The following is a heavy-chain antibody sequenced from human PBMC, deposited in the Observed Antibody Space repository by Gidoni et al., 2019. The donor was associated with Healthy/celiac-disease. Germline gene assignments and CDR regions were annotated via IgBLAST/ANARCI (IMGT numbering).Heavy chain of an antibody. D-gene: IGHD2-2*01. Sequence: EVQLLESGGGLVQPGGSLRLSCAASGFTFSSYAMSWVRQAPGKGLEWVSAISGSGGSTYYADSVKGRFTISRDNSKNTLYLQMNSLRAEDTAVYYCAKDDATDIVVVPAAKGHWTHAFDIWGQGTMVTVSS. CDR2: ISGSGGST. J-gene: IGHJ3*02. V-gene: IGHV3-23*01. CDR1: GFTFSSYA. CDR3: AKDDATDIVVVPAAKGHWTHAFDI.